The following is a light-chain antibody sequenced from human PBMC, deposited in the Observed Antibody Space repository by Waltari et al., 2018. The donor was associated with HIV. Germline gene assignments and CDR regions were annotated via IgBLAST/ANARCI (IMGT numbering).Light chain of an antibody. Sequence: QSVLTQPPSVSGAPGQRVTISCTGSSSNIGARFDVHWYQQLPGTAPKLLIYGYNTRPSAVPVRFSGSKSGTSASLAIPGLQAEDEADFYCCSYVGSYTYVFGTGTKVTVL. CDR3: CSYVGSYTYV. CDR2: GYN. CDR1: SSNIGARFD. V-gene: IGLV1-40*01. J-gene: IGLJ1*01.